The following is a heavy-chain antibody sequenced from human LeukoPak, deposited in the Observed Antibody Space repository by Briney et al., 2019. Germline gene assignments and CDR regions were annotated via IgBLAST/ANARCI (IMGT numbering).Heavy chain of an antibody. CDR2: ISGSGVDT. V-gene: IGHV3-23*01. Sequence: GGSLRLSCAASGFTFSSYAMSWVCQAPGKGLQWVSAISGSGVDTFYADSVKGRFTISRDNSKNTLYLQMDSLTAEDTAVYYCAKAYYYGSGSYYKTFDYWGQGTLVTVSS. CDR3: AKAYYYGSGSYYKTFDY. CDR1: GFTFSSYA. J-gene: IGHJ4*02. D-gene: IGHD3-10*01.